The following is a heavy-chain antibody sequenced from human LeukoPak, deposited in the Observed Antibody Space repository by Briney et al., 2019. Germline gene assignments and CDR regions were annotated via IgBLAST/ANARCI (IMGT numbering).Heavy chain of an antibody. CDR2: IYYSGST. V-gene: IGHV4-38-2*02. CDR1: GYFISSGYY. CDR3: ARHYYGSGAYYYYYMDV. J-gene: IGHJ6*03. Sequence: PSETLSLTCTVSGYFISSGYYWGWIRQPPGKGLEWIGSIYYSGSTYYNPSLKSRVTISVDTSKNQFSLKLSSVTAADTAVYYCARHYYGSGAYYYYYMDVWGKGTTVTISS. D-gene: IGHD3-10*01.